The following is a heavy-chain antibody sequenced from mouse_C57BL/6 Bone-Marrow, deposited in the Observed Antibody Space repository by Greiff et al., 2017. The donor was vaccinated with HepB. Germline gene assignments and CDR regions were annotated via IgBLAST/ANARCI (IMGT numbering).Heavy chain of an antibody. V-gene: IGHV1-19*01. J-gene: IGHJ4*01. CDR2: INPYNGGT. CDR1: GYTFTDYY. D-gene: IGHD2-3*01. CDR3: ASPLWDGYLYAMDY. Sequence: EVQLQQSGPVLVKPGASVKMSCKASGYTFTDYYMNWVKQSHGKSLEWIGVINPYNGGTSYNQKFKGKATLTVDKSSSTAYMELNSLTSEDSAVYYCASPLWDGYLYAMDYWGQGTSVTVSS.